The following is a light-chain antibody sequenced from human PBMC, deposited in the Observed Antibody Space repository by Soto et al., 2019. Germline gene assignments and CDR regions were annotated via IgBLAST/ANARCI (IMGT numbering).Light chain of an antibody. CDR3: QSYDSSLSVV. Sequence: HSVLTQPPSVSGAPGQRVTISCTGSSSNIGAGYDVHWYQQLPGTAPKLLIYGNSNRPSGVPDRFSGSKSGTSASLAITGLQAEDEADYYCQSYDSSLSVVFGGGTMVTVL. V-gene: IGLV1-40*01. J-gene: IGLJ2*01. CDR2: GNS. CDR1: SSNIGAGYD.